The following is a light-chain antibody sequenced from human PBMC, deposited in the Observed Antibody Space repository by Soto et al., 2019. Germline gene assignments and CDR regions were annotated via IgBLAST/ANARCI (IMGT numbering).Light chain of an antibody. CDR2: DAS. CDR1: QAISKW. Sequence: DIQMTQSPSTLYAADGDRVSITCRASQAISKWLAWYQQKPGQAPRLLIYDASSLKSGVPARFSGSGSGTEFTLTINSLQPDDFATYYCQQYNTYSTFGQGTRLEIK. CDR3: QQYNTYST. J-gene: IGKJ5*01. V-gene: IGKV1-5*01.